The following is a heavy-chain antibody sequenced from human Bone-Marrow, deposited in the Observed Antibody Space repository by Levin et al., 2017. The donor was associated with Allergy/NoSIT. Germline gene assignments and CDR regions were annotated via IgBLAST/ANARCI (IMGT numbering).Heavy chain of an antibody. CDR2: IAYEGSDK. V-gene: IGHV3-30*03. J-gene: IGHJ5*02. D-gene: IGHD4-23*01. CDR1: GFTFRSYG. CDR3: VTGHHLYTVALIDA. Sequence: GGSLRLSCAASGFTFRSYGMHWVRQAPGKGLQWVAVIAYEGSDKYYADSVEGRFTVSRDNSKNILYLQMNSLRAEDTAVYYCVTGHHLYTVALIDACGQGALVTVSS.